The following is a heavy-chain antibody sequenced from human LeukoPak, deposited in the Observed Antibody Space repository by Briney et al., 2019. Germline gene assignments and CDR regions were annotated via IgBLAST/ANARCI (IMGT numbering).Heavy chain of an antibody. Sequence: SETLSLTCTVSGGSISSYYWSWVRQPAGKGLEWIGRIYTSGSTNYNPSLKSRVTMSVDTSKNQISLKLGSVTAADTAVYYCARMYYYDSSGYQYYFDYWGQGTLVTVSS. CDR3: ARMYYYDSSGYQYYFDY. D-gene: IGHD3-22*01. CDR2: IYTSGST. CDR1: GGSISSYY. V-gene: IGHV4-4*07. J-gene: IGHJ4*02.